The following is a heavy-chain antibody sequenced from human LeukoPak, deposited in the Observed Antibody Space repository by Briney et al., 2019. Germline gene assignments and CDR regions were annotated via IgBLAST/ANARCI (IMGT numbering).Heavy chain of an antibody. D-gene: IGHD3-22*01. CDR1: GGSISSGGYS. CDR2: IYHSGST. CDR3: ARGHPYYYDSSGYYSDAFDI. J-gene: IGHJ3*02. V-gene: IGHV4-30-2*01. Sequence: SETLSLTCAVSGGSISSGGYSWSWIRQPPGKGLEWIGYIYHSGSTYYNPSLKSRVTISVDRSKNQFSLKLSSVTAADTAVYYCARGHPYYYDSSGYYSDAFDIWGQGTMVTVSS.